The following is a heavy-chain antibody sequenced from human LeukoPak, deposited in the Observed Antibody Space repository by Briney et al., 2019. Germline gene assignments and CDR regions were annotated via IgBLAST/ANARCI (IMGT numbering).Heavy chain of an antibody. CDR1: GGSISSSSYY. CDR3: AGDSIVVVPAALYNWFDP. J-gene: IGHJ5*02. D-gene: IGHD2-2*01. Sequence: SETLSLTCTVSGGSISSSSYYWGWIRQPPGKGLEWIGSIYYSGSTYYNPSLKSRVTISVDTSKNQFSLKLSSVTAADTAVYYCAGDSIVVVPAALYNWFDPWGQGTLVTVSS. V-gene: IGHV4-39*07. CDR2: IYYSGST.